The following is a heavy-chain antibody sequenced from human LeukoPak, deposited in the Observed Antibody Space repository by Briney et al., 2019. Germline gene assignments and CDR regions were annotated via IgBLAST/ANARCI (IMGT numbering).Heavy chain of an antibody. Sequence: GASVKVSCKASGYTFTGYYMHWVRQAPGQGREWMGWINPNSGGTNYAQNLQGRVTMTTETYTSKAYMELRSLRSDDTAVYYCARRGGKNYGDYVLYYDYMDVWGKGTTVTVSS. V-gene: IGHV1-2*02. CDR3: ARRGGKNYGDYVLYYDYMDV. J-gene: IGHJ6*03. CDR2: INPNSGGT. D-gene: IGHD4-17*01. CDR1: GYTFTGYY.